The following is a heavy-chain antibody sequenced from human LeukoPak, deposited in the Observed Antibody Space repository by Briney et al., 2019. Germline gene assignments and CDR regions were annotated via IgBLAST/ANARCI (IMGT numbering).Heavy chain of an antibody. CDR2: ISSGGSTR. J-gene: IGHJ4*02. CDR1: GFTFSSYE. V-gene: IGHV3-48*03. D-gene: IGHD3-10*01. CDR3: ARDDYGSGSWNDY. Sequence: GGSLRLSCAASGFTFSSYEMNWVRQAPGKGLEWVSYISSGGSTRYYADSVKGRFTISRDNAKNSLYLQMNSLRAEDTALYYCARDDYGSGSWNDYWGQGTLVTVSS.